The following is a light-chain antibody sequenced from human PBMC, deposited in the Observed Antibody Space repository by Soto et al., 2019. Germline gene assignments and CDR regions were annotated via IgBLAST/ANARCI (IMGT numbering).Light chain of an antibody. CDR1: SSNIGSKT. J-gene: IGLJ1*01. Sequence: QSVLTQPPSASGTPGQRLTLSCSGSSSNIGSKTVNWYQQLPGTAPKLLIYSNYQRPSGVPDRFSGSKSGTSASLAISGLQSEDEADYYCSAWDASLNGDVFGTGTKLTVL. CDR2: SNY. V-gene: IGLV1-44*01. CDR3: SAWDASLNGDV.